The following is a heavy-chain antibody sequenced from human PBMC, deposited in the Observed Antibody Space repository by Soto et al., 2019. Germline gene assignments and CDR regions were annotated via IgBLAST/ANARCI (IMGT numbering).Heavy chain of an antibody. V-gene: IGHV3-23*01. CDR1: GFTFGNYA. CDR3: ETVKPGIQQWLLYFDY. Sequence: GGSLRLSCAASGFTFGNYAMSWVRQAPGKGLQWVSAIGGTGNNIYYADSVKGRFIISRDKSKNTLYLQMNSLRAEDTAVYYCETVKPGIQQWLLYFDYWGQGTLVTVSS. J-gene: IGHJ4*02. CDR2: IGGTGNNI. D-gene: IGHD5-12*01.